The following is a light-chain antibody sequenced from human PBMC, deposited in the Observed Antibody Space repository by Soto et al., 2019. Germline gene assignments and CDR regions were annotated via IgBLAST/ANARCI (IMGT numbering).Light chain of an antibody. V-gene: IGLV3-21*02. CDR2: DDS. J-gene: IGLJ1*01. Sequence: SYELTQPPSVSVAPGQTATVSCGGNNIGGKNVHWYQQKPGQAPVLVVYDDSDRPSGIPERFSGSNSGNMVTLTISRVEAGDEADYYCQVWDTNSDYVFGSGTKVTVL. CDR3: QVWDTNSDYV. CDR1: NIGGKN.